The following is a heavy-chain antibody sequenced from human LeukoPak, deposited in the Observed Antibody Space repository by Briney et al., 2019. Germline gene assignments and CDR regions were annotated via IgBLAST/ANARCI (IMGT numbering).Heavy chain of an antibody. CDR1: GFTFSSYG. D-gene: IGHD2-15*01. CDR3: AKDHGCSRDSCSIDY. Sequence: GGSLRLSCAASGFTFSSYGMSWVRQAPGKGLEWVSAISGSAGRTYYADSVKGRFTISRDNPKNTLYLQMNSLRAEDTAVYYCAKDHGCSRDSCSIDYWGQGTLVTVSS. CDR2: ISGSAGRT. J-gene: IGHJ4*02. V-gene: IGHV3-23*01.